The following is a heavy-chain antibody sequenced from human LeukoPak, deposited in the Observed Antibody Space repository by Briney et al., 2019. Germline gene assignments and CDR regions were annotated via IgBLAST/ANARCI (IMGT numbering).Heavy chain of an antibody. Sequence: PGGSLRLSCAASGFTFSDYNMNWVRQSPEKGLEWVSSITSGTTYIYYADSVRGRFTLSRDNAKNSLYLQMNSLRAEDTAVYYCARGRVFCSGDTCHSGPHFDYWGQGTLVTVSS. D-gene: IGHD2-15*01. CDR1: GFTFSDYN. V-gene: IGHV3-21*01. CDR3: ARGRVFCSGDTCHSGPHFDY. CDR2: ITSGTTYI. J-gene: IGHJ4*02.